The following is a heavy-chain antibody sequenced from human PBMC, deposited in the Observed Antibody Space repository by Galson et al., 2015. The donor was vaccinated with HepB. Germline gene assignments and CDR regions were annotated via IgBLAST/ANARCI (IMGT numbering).Heavy chain of an antibody. CDR3: AAGSREYYYYGMDV. D-gene: IGHD5-24*01. J-gene: IGHJ6*02. V-gene: IGHV1-58*02. Sequence: SVKDSCKASGLTFTSSAMQWVRQARGQRLEWIGWIVVGSGNTNYAQKFQERVTITRDMSTSTAYKELSSLRSEDTAVYYCAAGSREYYYYGMDVWGQGTTVTVSS. CDR1: GLTFTSSA. CDR2: IVVGSGNT.